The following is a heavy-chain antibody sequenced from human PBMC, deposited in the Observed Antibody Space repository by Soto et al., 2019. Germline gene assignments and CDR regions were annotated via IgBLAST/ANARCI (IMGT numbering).Heavy chain of an antibody. CDR3: ARDRVDFWSGYYTPPRSWFDP. CDR2: TYYRSKWYN. CDR1: GDSVSSNSAA. J-gene: IGHJ5*02. Sequence: PSQTLSLTCAISGDSVSSNSAAWNWIRQSPSRGLEWLGRTYYRSKWYNDYAVSVKSRITINPDTSKNQFSLQLDSVTPEDTAVYYCARDRVDFWSGYYTPPRSWFDPWGQGTLVTLSS. D-gene: IGHD3-3*01. V-gene: IGHV6-1*01.